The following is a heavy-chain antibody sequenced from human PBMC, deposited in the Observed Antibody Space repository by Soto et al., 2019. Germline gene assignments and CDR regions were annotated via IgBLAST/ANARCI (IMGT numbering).Heavy chain of an antibody. V-gene: IGHV1-69*12. J-gene: IGHJ5*02. CDR3: AKMFEYSSSSGWFDP. CDR1: GGTFSSYA. CDR2: IIPIFGTA. Sequence: QVQLVQSGAEVKKPGSSVKVSCKASGGTFSSYAISWVRQAPGQGLEWMGGIIPIFGTANYAQKFQGRVTIXXDXSXITAYMELSSMRSEDTAVYYCAKMFEYSSSSGWFDPWGQGTLVTVSS. D-gene: IGHD6-6*01.